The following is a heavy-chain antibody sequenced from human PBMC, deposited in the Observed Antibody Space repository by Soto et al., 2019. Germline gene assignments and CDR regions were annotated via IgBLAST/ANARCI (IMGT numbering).Heavy chain of an antibody. D-gene: IGHD3-3*01. J-gene: IGHJ6*02. CDR1: GFTFSSHE. CDR3: ARDRPLIFVVPPYGMDV. V-gene: IGHV3-48*03. Sequence: EVQLVEAGGSLVHPGGSLSLSCVVSGFTFSSHEMNWVRQAPGKGPEWVSKISESGGTTSYADSVKGRFTISRDNARDSLYLHMDSLRAEDTAVYYCARDRPLIFVVPPYGMDVWGQGTTVTVSS. CDR2: ISESGGTT.